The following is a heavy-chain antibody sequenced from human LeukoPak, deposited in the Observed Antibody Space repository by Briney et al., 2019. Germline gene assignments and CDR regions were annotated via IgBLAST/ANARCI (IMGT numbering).Heavy chain of an antibody. CDR3: ARGDVWFGEFPGDS. D-gene: IGHD3-10*01. CDR1: GYSFTAYY. CDR2: INPNSGGT. J-gene: IGHJ4*02. Sequence: GESLKISCKGSGYSFTAYYMHWVRQAPGQGLEWMGWINPNSGGTNYAQKFQGRVTMTRDTSISTAYMELSRLRSDDTAVYYCARGDVWFGEFPGDSWGQGTLVTVSS. V-gene: IGHV1-2*02.